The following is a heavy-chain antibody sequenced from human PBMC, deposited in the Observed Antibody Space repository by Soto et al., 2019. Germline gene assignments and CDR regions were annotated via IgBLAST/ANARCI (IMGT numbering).Heavy chain of an antibody. CDR2: ISYDGSNK. Sequence: QVQLVESGGGVVQPGRSLRLSCAASRFTFSTHGMHWVRQAPGKGLEWVAYISYDGSNKYYADSVKGRFTISRDNSKNTVYLQMNSLRAEDTAVYYCANDLDALYRYDTTGYSFSVADYWVQGTLVTVSS. V-gene: IGHV3-30*18. J-gene: IGHJ4*02. CDR3: ANDLDALYRYDTTGYSFSVADY. CDR1: RFTFSTHG. D-gene: IGHD3-22*01.